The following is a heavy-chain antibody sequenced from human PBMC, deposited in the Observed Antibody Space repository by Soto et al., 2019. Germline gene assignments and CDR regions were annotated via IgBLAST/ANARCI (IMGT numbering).Heavy chain of an antibody. V-gene: IGHV4-31*03. J-gene: IGHJ3*02. Sequence: QVQLQESGPGLVKPSQTLSLTCTVSGGSISSGGYYWSWIRQHPGKGLEWIGYIYYSGSTYYNPSLKSRVTISVETSKNQFSLKLSSVTAADTAVYYCAREGVWDVYNRGQRDDAFEIWGQGTMVTVSS. CDR1: GGSISSGGYY. CDR3: AREGVWDVYNRGQRDDAFEI. CDR2: IYYSGST. D-gene: IGHD3-16*01.